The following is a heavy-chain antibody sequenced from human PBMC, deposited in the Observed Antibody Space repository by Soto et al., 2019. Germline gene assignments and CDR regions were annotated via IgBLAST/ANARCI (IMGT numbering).Heavy chain of an antibody. CDR3: ARLGGGYCSGGSCYRDAFDI. Sequence: SETLSLTCTVSGGSISSYYWSWIRQPPGKGLEWIGYIYYSGSTNYNPSLKSRVTISVDTSKNQFSLKLSSVTAADTAVYYCARLGGGYCSGGSCYRDAFDIWGQGTMVTVSS. CDR2: IYYSGST. J-gene: IGHJ3*02. CDR1: GGSISSYY. V-gene: IGHV4-59*08. D-gene: IGHD2-15*01.